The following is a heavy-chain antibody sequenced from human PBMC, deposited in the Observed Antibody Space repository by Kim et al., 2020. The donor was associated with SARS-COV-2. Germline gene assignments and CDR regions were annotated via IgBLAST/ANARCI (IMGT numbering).Heavy chain of an antibody. J-gene: IGHJ6*02. V-gene: IGHV1-18*01. CDR2: ISAYNGNT. CDR1: GYTFTSYG. CDR3: ARDGDSIAARSFYYYYGMDV. D-gene: IGHD6-6*01. Sequence: ASVKVSCKASGYTFTSYGISWVRQAPGQGLEWMGWISAYNGNTNYAQKLQGRVTMTTDTSTSTAYMELRSLRSDDTAVYYCARDGDSIAARSFYYYYGMDVWGQGTTVTVSS.